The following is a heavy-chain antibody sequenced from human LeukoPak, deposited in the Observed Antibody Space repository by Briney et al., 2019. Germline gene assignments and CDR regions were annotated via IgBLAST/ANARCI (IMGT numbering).Heavy chain of an antibody. V-gene: IGHV1-18*01. CDR1: GYTFTSYG. Sequence: ASVKVSCKASGYTFTSYGISWVRQAPGQGLEWMGWISAYNGNTNYAQKLQSRVTMTTDTSTSSAYMELRSLRSDDTAVYYCARSIAAAGTVSDPWGQGTLVTVSS. CDR2: ISAYNGNT. CDR3: ARSIAAAGTVSDP. D-gene: IGHD6-13*01. J-gene: IGHJ5*02.